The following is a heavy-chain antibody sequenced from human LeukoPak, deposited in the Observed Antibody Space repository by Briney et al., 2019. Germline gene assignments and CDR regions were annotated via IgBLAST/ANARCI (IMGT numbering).Heavy chain of an antibody. D-gene: IGHD1-26*01. V-gene: IGHV4-59*01. J-gene: IGHJ5*02. CDR3: ARSGPSGSYYNWFDP. CDR1: GGSISSYY. Sequence: PSETLSLTCTVSGGSISSYYWSWIRQPPGKGLDWIGYIDYSGSTNYNPSLKSRVTISVDTSKNQSSLSLSSVIAADTAVCYCARSGPSGSYYNWFDPWGQGTLVTVSS. CDR2: IDYSGST.